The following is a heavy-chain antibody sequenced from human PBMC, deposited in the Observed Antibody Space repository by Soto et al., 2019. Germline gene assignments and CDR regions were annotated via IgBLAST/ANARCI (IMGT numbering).Heavy chain of an antibody. D-gene: IGHD3-10*01. Sequence: PSATLSLTCTVSCASIMSSSYYWGWLRQSPGKGLEWIGSIYFSGTTYYNPSLKSRVTISVDTSKNQFSLKLTSVTAADTAVYYCARGDFASGSYYNPTPTWFDPWGQGTLVTVSS. CDR2: IYFSGTT. J-gene: IGHJ5*02. V-gene: IGHV4-39*01. CDR3: ARGDFASGSYYNPTPTWFDP. CDR1: CASIMSSSYY.